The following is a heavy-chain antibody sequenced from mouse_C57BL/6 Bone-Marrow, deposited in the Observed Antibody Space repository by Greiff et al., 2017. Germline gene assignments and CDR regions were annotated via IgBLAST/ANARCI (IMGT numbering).Heavy chain of an antibody. J-gene: IGHJ4*01. V-gene: IGHV1-4*01. D-gene: IGHD4-1*01. CDR2: INPSSGYT. CDR3: ASWDALYYAMDY. Sequence: VQLQQSGAELARPGASVKMSCKASGYTFTSYTMHWVKQRPGQGLEWIGYINPSSGYTKYNQKFKDKATLTADKSSSTAYMQLISLTSEDSAVYYCASWDALYYAMDYWGQGTSVTVSS. CDR1: GYTFTSYT.